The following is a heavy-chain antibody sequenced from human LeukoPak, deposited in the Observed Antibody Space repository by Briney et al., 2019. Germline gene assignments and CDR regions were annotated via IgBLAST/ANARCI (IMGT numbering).Heavy chain of an antibody. CDR1: GFTFSSYA. J-gene: IGHJ4*02. D-gene: IGHD5-18*01. CDR2: IGGSGGHT. Sequence: GGSLRLSCAASGFTFSSYAMSWVRQAPGKGLEWVSAIGGSGGHTYYADSVKGRFTISRDNSKNTLYLQMNSLRAEDTAVYYCAKAPSGYGYGNFDSWGQGTLVTVSS. CDR3: AKAPSGYGYGNFDS. V-gene: IGHV3-23*01.